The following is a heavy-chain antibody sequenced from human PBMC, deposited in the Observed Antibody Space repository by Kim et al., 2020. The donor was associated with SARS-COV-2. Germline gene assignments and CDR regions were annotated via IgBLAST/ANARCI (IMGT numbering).Heavy chain of an antibody. J-gene: IGHJ6*02. V-gene: IGHV3-23*01. CDR1: GFRFSSYA. D-gene: IGHD3-16*01. Sequence: GGSLRRSCAASGFRFSSYAMSWVRQAPGMGLEWVSSISGNSVNTYYADSVKGRFTISRDNSKNTVFLQMNSLRAEDTALYYCAKYSRLDYYYYGMDVWGQGTTVTVSS. CDR3: AKYSRLDYYYYGMDV. CDR2: ISGNSVNT.